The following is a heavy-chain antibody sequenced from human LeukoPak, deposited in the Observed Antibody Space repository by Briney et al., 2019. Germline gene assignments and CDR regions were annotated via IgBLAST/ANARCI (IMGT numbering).Heavy chain of an antibody. Sequence: SETLSLTCTVSGGSISSGGYYWSWIRQHPGKGLEWIGYIYYSGSTYHNPSLKSRVTISVDTSKNQFSLKLSSVTAADTAVYYCARETRGYYGFYYYYGMDVWGQGTTVTVSS. D-gene: IGHD3-22*01. J-gene: IGHJ6*02. CDR2: IYYSGST. CDR3: ARETRGYYGFYYYYGMDV. V-gene: IGHV4-31*03. CDR1: GGSISSGGYY.